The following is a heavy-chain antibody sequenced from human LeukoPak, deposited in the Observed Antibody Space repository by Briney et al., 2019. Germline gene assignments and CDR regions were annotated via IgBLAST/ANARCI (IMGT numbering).Heavy chain of an antibody. CDR1: GFTFSSYT. D-gene: IGHD5-18*01. CDR2: ISSGSDNV. Sequence: GGSLRLSCAASGFTFSSYTMNWVRQAPGKGLEWVSYISSGSDNVYYADSVKGRFTISRDNAKKSLFLQMNSLRAEDTAVYYCASVGSYSYGCDYWGQGTLVTVSS. V-gene: IGHV3-48*01. CDR3: ASVGSYSYGCDY. J-gene: IGHJ4*02.